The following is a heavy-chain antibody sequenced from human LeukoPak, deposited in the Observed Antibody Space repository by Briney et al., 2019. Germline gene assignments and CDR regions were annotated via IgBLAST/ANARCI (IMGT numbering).Heavy chain of an antibody. Sequence: GGSLRLSCAASGFTFSSYEMNWIRQAPGKGLEWISYTSNSGSTKYYADSVKGRFTISRDNAKNSVFLQMNSLRAEDTAVYYCAAVIDYWGQGTLVTVSS. V-gene: IGHV3-48*03. CDR2: TSNSGSTK. CDR3: AAVIDY. J-gene: IGHJ4*02. CDR1: GFTFSSYE.